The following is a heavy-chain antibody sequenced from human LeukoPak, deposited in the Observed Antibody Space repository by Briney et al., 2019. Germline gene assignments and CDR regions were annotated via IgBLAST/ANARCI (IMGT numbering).Heavy chain of an antibody. CDR3: ARRKYSSAWYWFDP. D-gene: IGHD6-19*01. V-gene: IGHV4-4*02. CDR2: IYHSGST. CDR1: GFIFSSYW. J-gene: IGHJ5*02. Sequence: GSLRLSCAASGFIFSSYWMSWVRQAPGKGLEWIGNIYHSGSTYYNPSLKSRVTISVDMSKNQFSLKLSSVTAADTAVYYCARRKYSSAWYWFDPWGQGTLVTVSS.